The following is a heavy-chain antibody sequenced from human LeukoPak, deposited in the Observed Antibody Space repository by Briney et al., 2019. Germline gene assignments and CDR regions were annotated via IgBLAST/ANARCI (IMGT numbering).Heavy chain of an antibody. J-gene: IGHJ4*02. CDR3: ARRDIVVVVSASDY. V-gene: IGHV3-23*01. Sequence: GGSLRLSCAASGFTFSDYVMIWVRQAPGKGLEWVSGITASGDRTFYGDSVRGRLTMSRDNSKNTVYLQMNSLRVDDTAVYYCARRDIVVVVSASDYWGQGTLVTVSS. D-gene: IGHD2-15*01. CDR2: ITASGDRT. CDR1: GFTFSDYV.